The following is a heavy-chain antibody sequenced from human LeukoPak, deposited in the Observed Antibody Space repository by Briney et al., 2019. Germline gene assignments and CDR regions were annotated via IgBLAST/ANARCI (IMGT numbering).Heavy chain of an antibody. CDR3: ARDLLVDTADY. J-gene: IGHJ4*02. CDR2: IKEDGSEK. CDR1: GFTFSSVW. Sequence: GGSLRLSCAASGFTFSSVWMSWVRQAPGKGLEWVATIKEDGSEKYSVDSVKGRFTISRDNAKNSLYLQMNSLRAEDTAVYYCARDLLVDTADYWGQGTLVTVST. V-gene: IGHV3-7*01. D-gene: IGHD5-18*01.